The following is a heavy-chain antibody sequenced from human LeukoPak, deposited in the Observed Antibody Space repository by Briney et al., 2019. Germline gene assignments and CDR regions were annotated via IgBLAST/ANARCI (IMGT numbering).Heavy chain of an antibody. D-gene: IGHD3-10*01. J-gene: IGHJ4*02. CDR1: GYTFTSYY. V-gene: IGHV1-2*02. Sequence: ASVKVSCKASGYTFTSYYMHWVRQAPGQGLEWMGIINPSGGSTNYAQKFQGRVTMTRDTSISTAYMELSRLRSDDTAVYYCASSQYYYGSGSYYTPDYWGQGTLVTVSS. CDR3: ASSQYYYGSGSYYTPDY. CDR2: INPSGGST.